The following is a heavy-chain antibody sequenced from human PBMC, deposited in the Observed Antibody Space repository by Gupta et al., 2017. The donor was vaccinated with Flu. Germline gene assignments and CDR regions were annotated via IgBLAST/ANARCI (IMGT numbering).Heavy chain of an antibody. D-gene: IGHD2-2*01. CDR3: ANGLYCSSTSCYGGPAYYYYYGMDV. CDR1: GFTFSSYG. CDR2: ISYDGSNK. Sequence: QVQLVESGGGVVQPGRSLRLSCAASGFTFSSYGMHWVRQAPGKGLEWVAVISYDGSNKYYADSVKGRFTISRDNSKNTLYLQMNSLRAEDTAVYYCANGLYCSSTSCYGGPAYYYYYGMDVWGQGTTVTVSS. V-gene: IGHV3-30*18. J-gene: IGHJ6*02.